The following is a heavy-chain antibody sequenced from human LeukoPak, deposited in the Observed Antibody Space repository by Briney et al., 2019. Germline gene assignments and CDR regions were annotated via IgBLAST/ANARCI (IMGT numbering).Heavy chain of an antibody. Sequence: SETLSLTCTVSGGSISSYYWSWIRQPPGKGLEWIGYIYYSGSTYYNPSLKSRVTISVDTSKNQFSLKLSSVTAADTAVYYCARENVYCSSTSCYGTVPNWFDPWGQGTLVTVSS. CDR1: GGSISSYY. D-gene: IGHD2-2*01. J-gene: IGHJ5*02. CDR2: IYYSGST. V-gene: IGHV4-59*12. CDR3: ARENVYCSSTSCYGTVPNWFDP.